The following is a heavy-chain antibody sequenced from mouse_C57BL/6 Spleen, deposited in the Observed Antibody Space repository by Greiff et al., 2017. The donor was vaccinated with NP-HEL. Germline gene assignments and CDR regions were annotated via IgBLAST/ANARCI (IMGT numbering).Heavy chain of an antibody. CDR1: GYSITSGYY. D-gene: IGHD2-1*01. Sequence: ESGPGLVKPSQSLSLTCSVTGYSITSGYYWNWIRQFPGNKLEWMGYISYDGSNNYNPSLKNRISITRDTSKNQFFLKLNSVTTEDTATYYCAREGDGNYEGYFDYWGQGTTLTVSS. J-gene: IGHJ2*01. CDR2: ISYDGSN. V-gene: IGHV3-6*01. CDR3: AREGDGNYEGYFDY.